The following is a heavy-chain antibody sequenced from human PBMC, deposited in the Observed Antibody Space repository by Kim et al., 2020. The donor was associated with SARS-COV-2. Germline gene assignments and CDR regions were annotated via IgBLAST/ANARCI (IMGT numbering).Heavy chain of an antibody. Sequence: SETLSLTCTVSGGSISSGGYYWSWIRQHPGKGLEWIGYIYYSGSTYYNPSLKSRVTISVDTSKNQFSLKLSSVTAADTAVYYCARDGGEHDYGDPEVPLGYWGQGTLVTVSS. CDR2: IYYSGST. J-gene: IGHJ4*02. CDR1: GGSISSGGYY. V-gene: IGHV4-31*03. D-gene: IGHD4-17*01. CDR3: ARDGGEHDYGDPEVPLGY.